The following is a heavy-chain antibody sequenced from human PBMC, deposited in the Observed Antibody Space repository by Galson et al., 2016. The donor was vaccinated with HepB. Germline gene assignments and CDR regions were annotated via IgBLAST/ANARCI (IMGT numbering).Heavy chain of an antibody. CDR3: ERLPRATTVYYYFDY. CDR2: INANSGGT. V-gene: IGHV1-2*06. CDR1: KYTFTGYY. J-gene: IGHJ4*02. D-gene: IGHD5-12*01. Sequence: SVKVSCKASKYTFTGYYMHWVRQAPGQGLEWMGRINANSGGTNYAQKFQGRVTMTRDTSISTVYMELSRLRADDTAVYYCERLPRATTVYYYFDYWGQGTLVTVSS.